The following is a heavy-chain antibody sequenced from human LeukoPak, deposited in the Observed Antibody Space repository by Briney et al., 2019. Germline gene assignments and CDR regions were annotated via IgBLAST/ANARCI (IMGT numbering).Heavy chain of an antibody. D-gene: IGHD6-19*01. Sequence: GGSLRLSCAASGFTFSTCAMSWVRQAPGKGLEWVSAISGGGGTTYYADSVKGRFTISRDNSKNTLYLQMNSLRADDTALYYCAKGGGSMSSGWFFHYWGQGSLVTVSS. V-gene: IGHV3-23*01. CDR3: AKGGGSMSSGWFFHY. J-gene: IGHJ4*02. CDR2: ISGGGGTT. CDR1: GFTFSTCA.